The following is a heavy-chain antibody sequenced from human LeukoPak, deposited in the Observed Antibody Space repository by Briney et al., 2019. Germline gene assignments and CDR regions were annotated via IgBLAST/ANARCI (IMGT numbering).Heavy chain of an antibody. CDR3: TRTVGATPFDH. V-gene: IGHV3-7*01. CDR1: GFTFSSYW. J-gene: IGHJ4*02. D-gene: IGHD1-26*01. CDR2: IKQDGSET. Sequence: PGGSLRLSCGTSGFTFSSYWMSWVRQAPGKGLEWVTNIKQDGSETYYADSVKGRFTISRDNAQNSVHLQMNSLRAEDTSVYFCTRTVGATPFDHWGQGTLVTVSS.